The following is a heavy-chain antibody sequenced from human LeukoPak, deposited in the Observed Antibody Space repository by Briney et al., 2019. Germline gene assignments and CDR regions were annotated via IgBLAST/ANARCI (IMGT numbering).Heavy chain of an antibody. V-gene: IGHV3-48*01. J-gene: IGHJ4*02. CDR2: ISSSSSTI. Sequence: GGSLRLSCAASGFTFSSYSMNWVRQAPGKGLEWVSYISSSSSTIYYADSVKGRFTISRDNAKNSLYLQMSSLRAEDTAVYYCASRTGYSSGWYCNYWGQGTLVTVSS. CDR1: GFTFSSYS. D-gene: IGHD6-19*01. CDR3: ASRTGYSSGWYCNY.